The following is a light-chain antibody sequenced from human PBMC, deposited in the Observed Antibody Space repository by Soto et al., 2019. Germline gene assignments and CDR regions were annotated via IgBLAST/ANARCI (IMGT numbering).Light chain of an antibody. CDR1: DLGNKY. J-gene: IGLJ1*01. Sequence: SYELAQPPSVSVSPGQTASITCSGDDLGNKYACWYQQKPGQSPVLLIYQNTWRPSGIPERFSGSNSGNTATLTIRGTQAMDEADYYCQAWDSSIPYVFGSGTQLTVL. CDR3: QAWDSSIPYV. CDR2: QNT. V-gene: IGLV3-1*01.